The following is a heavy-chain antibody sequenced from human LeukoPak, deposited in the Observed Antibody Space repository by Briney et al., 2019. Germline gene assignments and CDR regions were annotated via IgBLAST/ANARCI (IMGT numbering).Heavy chain of an antibody. D-gene: IGHD1-26*01. CDR3: AREFSGSYYH. Sequence: GGSLRLSCAASGFTFSSYRMNWVRQAPGEGLEWVSSISSSSSYIYYADSVKGRFTISRDNAKNSLYLQMNSLRAEDTAVYYCAREFSGSYYHWGQGTLVTVSS. J-gene: IGHJ5*02. CDR1: GFTFSSYR. CDR2: ISSSSSYI. V-gene: IGHV3-21*01.